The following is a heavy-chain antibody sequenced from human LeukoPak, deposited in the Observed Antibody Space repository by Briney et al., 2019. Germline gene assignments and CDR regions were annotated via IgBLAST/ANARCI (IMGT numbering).Heavy chain of an antibody. D-gene: IGHD3-10*01. CDR2: IYTSGST. J-gene: IGHJ4*02. V-gene: IGHV4-61*02. CDR3: ARDSGAGGIKLYYFDY. Sequence: SETLSLTCTVSGGSISSGDYYWSWIRQPAGKGLEWIGRIYTSGSTNYNPSLKSRVTMSVDTSKNQFSLKLSSVTAADTAVYYCARDSGAGGIKLYYFDYWGQGTLVTVSS. CDR1: GGSISSGDYY.